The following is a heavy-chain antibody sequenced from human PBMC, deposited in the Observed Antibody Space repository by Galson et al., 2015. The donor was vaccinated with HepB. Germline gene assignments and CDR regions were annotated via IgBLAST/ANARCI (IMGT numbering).Heavy chain of an antibody. D-gene: IGHD6-19*01. J-gene: IGHJ6*02. Sequence: SLRLSCAASGFTFSSYAMHWVRQAPGKGLEWVAVISYDGSNKYYADSVKGRFTISRDNSKNTLYLQMNSLRAEDTAVYYCAREGGLVRAYYYYGMDVWGQGTTVTVSS. CDR3: AREGGLVRAYYYYGMDV. CDR2: ISYDGSNK. CDR1: GFTFSSYA. V-gene: IGHV3-30-3*01.